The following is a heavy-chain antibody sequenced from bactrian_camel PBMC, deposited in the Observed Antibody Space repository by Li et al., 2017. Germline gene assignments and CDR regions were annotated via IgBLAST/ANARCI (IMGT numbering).Heavy chain of an antibody. CDR3: AADSAVVPGEELLPDLNY. D-gene: IGHD6*01. Sequence: QVQLVESGGGSVQAGGSLRLSCAASGFTLHSSCMIWFRQAPGKEREGVATIDSDGSTSYADSVEGRFTISQDNAKNTVYLQMASLKPEDTAMYYCAADSAVVPGEELLPDLNYWGQGTQVTVS. V-gene: IGHV3S26*01. CDR2: IDSDGST. J-gene: IGHJ4*01. CDR1: GFTLHSSC.